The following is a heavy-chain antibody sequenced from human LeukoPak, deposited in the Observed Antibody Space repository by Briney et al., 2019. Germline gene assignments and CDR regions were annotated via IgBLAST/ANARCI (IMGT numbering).Heavy chain of an antibody. CDR2: ISGSGTST. D-gene: IGHD1-1*01. V-gene: IGHV3-23*01. Sequence: GGSLRLSCAASGFTFSTSAMNWVRQAPGKGLEWVSGISGSGTSTYYADSVKGRFTISRDNSKSTLFLQMNSLRAEDTAVYYCAKPNWNPESDWFDPWGQGTLVTVSS. CDR3: AKPNWNPESDWFDP. J-gene: IGHJ5*02. CDR1: GFTFSTSA.